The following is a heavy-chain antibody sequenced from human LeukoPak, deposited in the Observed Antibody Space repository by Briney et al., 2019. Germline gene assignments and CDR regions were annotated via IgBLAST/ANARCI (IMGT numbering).Heavy chain of an antibody. CDR1: GFTFSSYG. CDR2: ISYDGSNK. CDR3: AKDRVHEGYYYYGMDV. Sequence: GRSLRLSCAASGFTFSSYGMHWVRQAPGKGLEWVAVISYDGSNKYYADSVKGRFTISRDNSKSTLYLQMNSLRAEDTAVYYCAKDRVHEGYYYYGMDVWGQGTTVTVSS. D-gene: IGHD3-10*01. V-gene: IGHV3-30*18. J-gene: IGHJ6*02.